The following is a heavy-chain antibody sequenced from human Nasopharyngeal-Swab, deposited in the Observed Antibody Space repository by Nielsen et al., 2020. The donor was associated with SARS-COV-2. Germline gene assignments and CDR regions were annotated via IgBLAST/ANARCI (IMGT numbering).Heavy chain of an antibody. J-gene: IGHJ4*02. V-gene: IGHV3-30-3*01. CDR3: VREAPRPRDGSLGPVRPPPLWCYFDL. CDR2: DGSSQ. CDR1: GFTPAYV. Sequence: GGSLRLSCTAPGFTPAYVIHWVRQAPGQGLEWVAVDGSSQQYADSVKGRFTISRDSSRDTVYLQLNDLRPEDTAVYYCVREAPRPRDGSLGPVRPPPLWCYFDLWGQGTLVTVSS. D-gene: IGHD2-8*01.